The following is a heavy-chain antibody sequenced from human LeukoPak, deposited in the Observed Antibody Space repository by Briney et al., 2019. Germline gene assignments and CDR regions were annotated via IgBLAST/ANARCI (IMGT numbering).Heavy chain of an antibody. V-gene: IGHV3-9*01. J-gene: IGHJ5*02. CDR2: ISWNSGSI. Sequence: GGSLRLSCAASGLTFDDYAMHWVRQAPGKGLEWVSGISWNSGSIGYADSVKGRFTISRDNAKNSLYLQMNSLRAEDTALYYCAKDFTEGAAWGQGTLVTVSS. CDR3: AKDFTEGAA. CDR1: GLTFDDYA. D-gene: IGHD1-26*01.